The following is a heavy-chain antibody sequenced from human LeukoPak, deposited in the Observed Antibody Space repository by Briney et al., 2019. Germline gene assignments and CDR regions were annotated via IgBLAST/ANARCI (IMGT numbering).Heavy chain of an antibody. CDR2: ISYDGNNK. V-gene: IGHV3-30*04. Sequence: GGSLRLSCAASGFTFSSNAMHWVCQAPGKGLEWVAVISYDGNNKYYADSLKGRFTISRDNSKNTLYLQMNSLRAEDTAVYYCARGGSSSWYLDYWGQGTLVTVSS. CDR1: GFTFSSNA. D-gene: IGHD6-13*01. CDR3: ARGGSSSWYLDY. J-gene: IGHJ4*02.